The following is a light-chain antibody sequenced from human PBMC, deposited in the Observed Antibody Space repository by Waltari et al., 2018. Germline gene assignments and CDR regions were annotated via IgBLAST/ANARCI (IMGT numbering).Light chain of an antibody. J-gene: IGKJ1*01. CDR1: QSISKY. Sequence: SRRAKQSISKYLAWYQQKPGQAPRLLIYDAASRATGIPDRFGGSGSGTDFSLTISRLEPEDSAVYYCQKYGTLPATFGQGTKVEIK. V-gene: IGKV3-20*01. CDR2: DAA. CDR3: QKYGTLPAT.